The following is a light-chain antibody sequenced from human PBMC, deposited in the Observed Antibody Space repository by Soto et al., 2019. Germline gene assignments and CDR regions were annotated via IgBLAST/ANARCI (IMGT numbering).Light chain of an antibody. Sequence: IQLTQSPLSLSASIGDRVSITCRASQDITTYIAWYQQKSGRPPKVLIYAASTLEGGVPSRFSGSGSGTEFSLTCSRLEPADFVPYYWPHRTSYANTLRQGTRLEIK. V-gene: IGKV1-9*01. CDR1: QDITTY. CDR2: AAS. J-gene: IGKJ5*01. CDR3: PHRTSYANT.